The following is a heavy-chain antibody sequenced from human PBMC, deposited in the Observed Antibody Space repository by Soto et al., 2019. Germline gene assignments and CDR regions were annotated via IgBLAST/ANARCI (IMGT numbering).Heavy chain of an antibody. J-gene: IGHJ6*02. V-gene: IGHV3-21*01. D-gene: IGHD3-22*01. CDR3: ARVVDYYDPYYYYGMDV. Sequence: GGSLSLSCACSGFSFSTSSMNWVRQAPGKGLEWVSSISSSSYIYYADSVKGRFTISRDNAKNSLYLQMNSLRAEDTAVYYCARVVDYYDPYYYYGMDVWGQGTTVTVSS. CDR1: GFSFSTSS. CDR2: ISSSSYI.